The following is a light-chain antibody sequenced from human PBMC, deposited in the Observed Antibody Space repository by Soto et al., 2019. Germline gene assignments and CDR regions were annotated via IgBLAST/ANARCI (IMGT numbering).Light chain of an antibody. CDR3: QQYGHSPLT. J-gene: IGKJ4*01. V-gene: IGKV3-20*01. CDR2: GTS. CDR1: QTIKSRS. Sequence: EIVLTQSPGTLFLSPGERATLSCRASQTIKSRSLAWYQQKPGQAPRRLIYGTSGRPTNIPDRFSASGSGTDFTLTISRLEPEDFAVYYCQQYGHSPLTFGGVTKVEIK.